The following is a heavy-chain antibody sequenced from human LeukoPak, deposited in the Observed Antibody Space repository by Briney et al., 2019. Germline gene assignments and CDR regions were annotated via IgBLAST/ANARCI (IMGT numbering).Heavy chain of an antibody. CDR1: GDSISSSSYY. CDR2: IYYSGST. V-gene: IGHV4-61*05. Sequence: PSETLSLTCSVSGDSISSSSYYWGWIRQPPGKGLEWIGYIYYSGSTNYNPSLKSRVTISVDTSKNQFSLKLSSVTAADTAVYYCAARGYSGYDYVDYWGQGTLVTVSS. J-gene: IGHJ4*02. CDR3: AARGYSGYDYVDY. D-gene: IGHD5-12*01.